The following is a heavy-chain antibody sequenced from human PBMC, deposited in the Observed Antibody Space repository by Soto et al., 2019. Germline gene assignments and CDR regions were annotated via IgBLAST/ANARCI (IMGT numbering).Heavy chain of an antibody. CDR1: GGSISSYY. CDR3: ARGPTGWFDP. Sequence: SETLSLTCTASGGSISSYYWSWIRQPPGKGLEWIGYIYYSGSTNYNPSLKSRVTISVDTSKNQFSLKLSSVTAADTAVYYCARGPTGWFDPWGQGTLVTVS. V-gene: IGHV4-59*01. CDR2: IYYSGST. J-gene: IGHJ5*02. D-gene: IGHD2-8*02.